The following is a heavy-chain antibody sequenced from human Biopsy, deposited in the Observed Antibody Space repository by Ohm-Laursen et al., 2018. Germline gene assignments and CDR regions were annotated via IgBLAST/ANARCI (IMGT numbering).Heavy chain of an antibody. J-gene: IGHJ4*02. CDR2: INCKTGAT. V-gene: IGHV1-2*02. CDR1: SYTFTDYN. CDR3: ARDPLNGHKHFDY. D-gene: IGHD2-8*01. Sequence: ASVKVSCKASSYTFTDYNIHWMRQAPGQGLEWLGYINCKTGATNYAQKFQGTVTMTRDTSISTAYLALGSLRSADTAIYYCARDPLNGHKHFDYWGQKSLVTVSS.